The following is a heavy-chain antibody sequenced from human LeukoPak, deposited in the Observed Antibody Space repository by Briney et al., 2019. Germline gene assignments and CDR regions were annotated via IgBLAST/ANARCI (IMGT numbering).Heavy chain of an antibody. V-gene: IGHV4-59*01. J-gene: IGHJ3*02. CDR2: IYYSGST. CDR3: ARDSSGSHAFDI. Sequence: SETLSLTCTVSGGSLSSYHWSWIRQPPGKGLEWIGYIYYSGSTNYNPSLKSRVTISVDTSKNQFSLKLSSVTAADTAVYYCARDSSGSHAFDIWGQGTMVTVSS. CDR1: GGSLSSYH. D-gene: IGHD6-19*01.